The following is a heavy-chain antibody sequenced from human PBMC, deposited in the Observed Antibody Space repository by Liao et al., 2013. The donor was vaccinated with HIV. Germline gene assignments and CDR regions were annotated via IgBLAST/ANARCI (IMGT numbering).Heavy chain of an antibody. CDR1: GGSISSYY. D-gene: IGHD3-10*01. CDR2: IYYSGST. Sequence: QVQLQESGPGLVKPSETLSLTCTVSGGSISSYYWSWIRQPPGKGLEWIGYIYYSGSTNYNPSLKSRVTISLDTSKRQFSLQLNSVTAADTALYYCARSSMGRGSYWFDPWGQGTLVTVSS. J-gene: IGHJ5*02. V-gene: IGHV4-59*12. CDR3: ARSSMGRGSYWFDP.